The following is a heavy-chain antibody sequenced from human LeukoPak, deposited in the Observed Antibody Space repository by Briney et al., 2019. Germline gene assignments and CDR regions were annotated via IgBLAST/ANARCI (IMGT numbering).Heavy chain of an antibody. D-gene: IGHD3-22*01. Sequence: GASVKVSCKASGYTFTSYGISWVRQAPGQGLEWMGWISVYNGNTNYAQKLQGRVTMTTDTATSTAYMELRSLRSDDTAVYYCARDTSGSPKTYYYDSSGYYFDYWGQGTLVTVSS. CDR3: ARDTSGSPKTYYYDSSGYYFDY. J-gene: IGHJ4*02. V-gene: IGHV1-18*01. CDR2: ISVYNGNT. CDR1: GYTFTSYG.